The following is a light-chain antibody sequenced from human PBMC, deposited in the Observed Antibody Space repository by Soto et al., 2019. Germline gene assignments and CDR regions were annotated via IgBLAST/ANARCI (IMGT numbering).Light chain of an antibody. V-gene: IGKV1-17*01. CDR3: LQHNTYPLT. CDR1: QSISSY. J-gene: IGKJ4*01. CDR2: TTS. Sequence: DIQMTQSPSSLSASVGDRVTITCRASQSISSYLNWYQQKPGKAPKLLIFTTSNLQNGVPSRFSGSGSGTEFTLTITSLQPEDFATYYCLQHNTYPLTFGGGTKVEI.